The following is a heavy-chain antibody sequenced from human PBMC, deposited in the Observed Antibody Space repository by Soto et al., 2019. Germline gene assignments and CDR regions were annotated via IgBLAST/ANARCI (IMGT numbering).Heavy chain of an antibody. CDR1: GFTFSSYA. J-gene: IGHJ4*02. Sequence: GGSLRLSCAASGFTFSSYAMHWVRQAPGKGLEWVAVISYDGSNKYYADSVKGRFTISRDNSKNTLYLQMNSLRAEDTAVYYCARESDSSGWYPRNYYFDYWGQGTLVTVSS. D-gene: IGHD6-19*01. CDR3: ARESDSSGWYPRNYYFDY. V-gene: IGHV3-30-3*01. CDR2: ISYDGSNK.